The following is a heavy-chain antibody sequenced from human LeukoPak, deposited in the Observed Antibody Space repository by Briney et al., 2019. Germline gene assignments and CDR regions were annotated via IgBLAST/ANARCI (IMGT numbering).Heavy chain of an antibody. CDR2: IYYSGST. D-gene: IGHD3-22*01. V-gene: IGHV4-39*02. J-gene: IGHJ4*02. CDR1: GGSISSSSYY. CDR3: ARDSYDSTDY. Sequence: SETLSLTCTVSGGSISSSSYYWGWIRQPPGKGLEWIGNIYYSGSTYYNPSLKSRVTISEDTSKNQFSLKLSSVTAADTAVYYCARDSYDSTDYWGQGTLVTVSS.